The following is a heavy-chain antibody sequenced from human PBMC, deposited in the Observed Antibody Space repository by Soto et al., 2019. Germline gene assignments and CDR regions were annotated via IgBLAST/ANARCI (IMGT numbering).Heavy chain of an antibody. CDR3: ARGGTEHSSSHKYGFDV. V-gene: IGHV4-31*03. D-gene: IGHD6-6*01. CDR2: VYYRGGA. J-gene: IGHJ6*02. Sequence: TLSLTCTVSGGCIITGTYNWTWILQRPGKGLEWIGNVYYRGGAYYNPSLQSRVTISLDTSKTQFPMKLKSVNAADTAVYYCARGGTEHSSSHKYGFDVWGQGTTVTVSS. CDR1: GGCIITGTYN.